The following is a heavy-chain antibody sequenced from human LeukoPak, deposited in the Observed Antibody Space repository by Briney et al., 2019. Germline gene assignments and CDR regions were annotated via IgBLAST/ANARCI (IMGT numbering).Heavy chain of an antibody. CDR1: GGSISGHY. D-gene: IGHD3-16*01. CDR2: IYYNGST. J-gene: IGHJ6*03. V-gene: IGHV4-59*11. Sequence: PSETLSLTCTVSGGSISGHYWSWIRQPPKKGLEWIGFIYYNGSTNYNPSLKSRVTISVDTSKKQFSLKLTSVTVADTAVYYCARETSQKGAHYMDVWGKGTTVTISS. CDR3: ARETSQKGAHYMDV.